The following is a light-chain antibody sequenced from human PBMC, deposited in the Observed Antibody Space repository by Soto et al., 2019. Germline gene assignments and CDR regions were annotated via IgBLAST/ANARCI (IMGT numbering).Light chain of an antibody. CDR2: ATS. CDR3: QQGYSSRWT. Sequence: DMQMTQSPSSLSASVGNRVTITCRASQNIRSYLNWYQQKPGKAPQLLIYATSSLQTGVPSRFSASGSGTDFSLVISDLQPEDSATDYCQQGYSSRWTSGRGTKVEI. J-gene: IGKJ1*01. CDR1: QNIRSY. V-gene: IGKV1-39*01.